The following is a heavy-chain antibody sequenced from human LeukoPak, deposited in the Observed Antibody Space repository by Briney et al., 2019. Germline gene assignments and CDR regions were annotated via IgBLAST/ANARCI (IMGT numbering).Heavy chain of an antibody. Sequence: GGSLRLSCAASGFTFSSYAMSWVRQAPGKGLEWVSAISASGGSTYYADSVKGRFTISRDNSKNALYLQMNSLRAEDTAVYYCRYFLPHFDYWGQGTLVTVSS. D-gene: IGHD2/OR15-2a*01. J-gene: IGHJ4*02. CDR3: RYFLPHFDY. CDR1: GFTFSSYA. V-gene: IGHV3-23*01. CDR2: ISASGGST.